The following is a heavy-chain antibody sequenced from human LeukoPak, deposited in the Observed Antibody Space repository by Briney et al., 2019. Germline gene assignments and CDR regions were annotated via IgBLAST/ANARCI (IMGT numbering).Heavy chain of an antibody. CDR3: ARAQGYCSGGSCYGY. D-gene: IGHD2-15*01. Sequence: ASVTVSCKASGYTFTSYGISWVGQAPGQGLDGVGWISAYNGNTNYAQNLRGRVTMTTDTSTSTAYMELRRLRSDDTAVYYCARAQGYCSGGSCYGYWGQGTLVIVSS. V-gene: IGHV1-18*01. J-gene: IGHJ4*02. CDR2: ISAYNGNT. CDR1: GYTFTSYG.